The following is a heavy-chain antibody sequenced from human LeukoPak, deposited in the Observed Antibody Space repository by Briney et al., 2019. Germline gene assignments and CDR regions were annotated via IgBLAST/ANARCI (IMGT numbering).Heavy chain of an antibody. Sequence: PSETLSLTCTVSGGSISSSSYYWSWIRQPPGKGLEWIGYIYYSGSTNYKSSLKSRVTISVDTSKNQFSLKLSSVTAADTAVYYCARTTEGGYSYGYFYYYYMDVWGKGTTVTISS. CDR1: GGSISSSSYY. D-gene: IGHD5-18*01. CDR2: IYYSGST. CDR3: ARTTEGGYSYGYFYYYYMDV. J-gene: IGHJ6*03. V-gene: IGHV4-61*01.